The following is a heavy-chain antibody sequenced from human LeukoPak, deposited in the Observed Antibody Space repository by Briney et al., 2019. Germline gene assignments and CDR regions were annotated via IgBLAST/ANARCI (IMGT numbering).Heavy chain of an antibody. CDR1: GGTFSSYA. CDR2: IIPIFGTA. CDR3: AREVYCSSTSCLGSWFDP. J-gene: IGHJ5*02. Sequence: GASVKVSCKASGGTFSSYAISWVRQAPGQRLEWMGGIIPIFGTANYAQKFQGRVTITADESTSTAYMELSSLRSEDTAVYYCAREVYCSSTSCLGSWFDPWGQGTLVTVSS. D-gene: IGHD2-2*01. V-gene: IGHV1-69*13.